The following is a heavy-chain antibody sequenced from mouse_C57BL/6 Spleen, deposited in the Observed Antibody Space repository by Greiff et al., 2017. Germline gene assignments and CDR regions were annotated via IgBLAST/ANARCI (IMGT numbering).Heavy chain of an antibody. CDR1: GYSFTDYY. D-gene: IGHD1-1*01. Sequence: VQLKQSGPELVKPGASVKISCKASGYSFTDYYMNWVKQSPEKSLEWIGEINPSTGGTTYNQKFKAKATLTVDKSSSTAYMQLKSLTSEDSAVYYCARGDGSSTYFGGWGQGTTLTVSS. CDR3: ARGDGSSTYFGG. J-gene: IGHJ2*01. V-gene: IGHV1-42*01. CDR2: INPSTGGT.